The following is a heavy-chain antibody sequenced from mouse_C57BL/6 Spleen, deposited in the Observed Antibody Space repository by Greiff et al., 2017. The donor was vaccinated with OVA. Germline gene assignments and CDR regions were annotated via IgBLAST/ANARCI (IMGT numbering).Heavy chain of an antibody. CDR2: ISGGGGNT. V-gene: IGHV5-9*01. CDR1: GFTFSSYT. Sequence: DVKLVESGGGLVKPGGSLKLSCAASGFTFSSYTMSWVRQTPEKRLEWVATISGGGGNTYYPDSVKGRFTISRDNAKNTLYLQMSSLRSEDTALYYCARQLSQNAMDYWGQGTSVTVSS. CDR3: ARQLSQNAMDY. J-gene: IGHJ4*01.